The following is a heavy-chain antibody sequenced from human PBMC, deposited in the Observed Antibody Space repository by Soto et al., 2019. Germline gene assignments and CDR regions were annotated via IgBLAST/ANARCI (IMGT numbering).Heavy chain of an antibody. CDR1: GGTFSSYA. Sequence: SVKVSCKASGGTFSSYAISWVRQAPGQGLEWMGGIIPIFGTANYAQKFQGRVTITADESTSTAYMELSSLRSEDTAVYYCAIRKAAAGYYYYYYYGMDVWGQGTTVTVSS. CDR3: AIRKAAAGYYYYYYYGMDV. J-gene: IGHJ6*02. CDR2: IIPIFGTA. D-gene: IGHD6-13*01. V-gene: IGHV1-69*13.